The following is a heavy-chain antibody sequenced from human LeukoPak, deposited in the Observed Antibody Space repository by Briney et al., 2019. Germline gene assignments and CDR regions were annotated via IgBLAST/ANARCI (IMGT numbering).Heavy chain of an antibody. D-gene: IGHD2-2*01. CDR1: GFTFSNSG. J-gene: IGHJ4*02. V-gene: IGHV3-23*01. CDR2: ISGSGGST. CDR3: AKSVVPAAIVYYFDY. Sequence: PGGSLRLSCAVSGFTFSNSGMNWVRQAPGKGLEWVSAISGSGGSTYYADSVKGRFTISRDNSKNTLYLQMNSLRAEDTAVYYCAKSVVPAAIVYYFDYWGQGTLVTVSS.